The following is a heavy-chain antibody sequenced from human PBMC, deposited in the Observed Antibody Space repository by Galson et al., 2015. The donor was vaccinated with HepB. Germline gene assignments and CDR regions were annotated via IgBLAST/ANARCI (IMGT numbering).Heavy chain of an antibody. CDR1: GDSISSSNW. D-gene: IGHD2-15*01. V-gene: IGHV4-4*02. J-gene: IGHJ3*02. Sequence: TLSLTCAVSGDSISSSNWWSWVRQPPGKGLEWIGEIYHSGSTNYNPSLKSRVTISVDKSKNQFSLKLSSVTAADTAVYYCSSDHCSGGSCYSDAFDIWGQGTMVTVSS. CDR3: SSDHCSGGSCYSDAFDI. CDR2: IYHSGST.